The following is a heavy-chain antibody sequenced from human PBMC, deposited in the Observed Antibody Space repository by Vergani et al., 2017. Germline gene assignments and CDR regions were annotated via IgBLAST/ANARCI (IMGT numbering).Heavy chain of an antibody. CDR1: GFTFSSYW. D-gene: IGHD6-6*01. J-gene: IGHJ4*02. V-gene: IGHV3-74*01. CDR2: INSDGSST. CDR3: AKDMGYGGAARAGVDY. Sequence: EVQLVESGGGLVQPGGSLRLSCAASGFTFSSYWMHWVRQAPGKGLVWVSRINSDGSSTSYADSVKGRFTISRDNAKNTLYLQMNSLRAEDTAVYYCAKDMGYGGAARAGVDYWGQGTLVTVSS.